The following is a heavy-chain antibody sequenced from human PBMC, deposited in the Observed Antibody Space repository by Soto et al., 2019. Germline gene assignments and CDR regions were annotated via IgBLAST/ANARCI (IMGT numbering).Heavy chain of an antibody. D-gene: IGHD6-19*01. V-gene: IGHV3-23*01. CDR3: ATLMAVAGLGWGWAFDH. CDR1: GFSFSTYG. CDR2: LKNGGT. Sequence: EVQLLESGGGLVQPGGSLRLSCAASGFSFSTYGMNWVRQAPGKGLEWVSSLKNGGTYYADSVKGRFTISRDNSKNTLSLQINSLTVEDTATYFCATLMAVAGLGWGWAFDHWGQGTLVAVSS. J-gene: IGHJ4*02.